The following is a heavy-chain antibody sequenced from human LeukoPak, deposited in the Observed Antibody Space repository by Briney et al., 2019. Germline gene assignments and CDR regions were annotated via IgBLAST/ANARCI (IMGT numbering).Heavy chain of an antibody. D-gene: IGHD6-6*01. CDR3: ARDRVEYSSSAGDY. V-gene: IGHV1-69*04. J-gene: IGHJ4*02. CDR1: GGTFSSYA. CDR2: IIPILGVA. Sequence: SVKVSCKASGGTFSSYAISWVRQAPGQGLEWMGRIIPILGVANYAQKFQGRVTITADKSTSTAYMELSSLRSEDTAVYYCARDRVEYSSSAGDYWGQGTLVTVSS.